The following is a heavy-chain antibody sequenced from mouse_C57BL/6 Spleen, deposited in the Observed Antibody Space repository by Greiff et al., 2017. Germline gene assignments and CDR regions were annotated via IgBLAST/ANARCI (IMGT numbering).Heavy chain of an antibody. CDR2: IYPSDSET. CDR1: GYTFTSYW. V-gene: IGHV1-61*01. D-gene: IGHD1-1*01. Sequence: VQLQQPGAELVRPGSSVKLSCKASGYTFTSYWMDWVKQRPGQGLEWIGNIYPSDSETHYNQKFKDKATLTVDKSSSTAYMQLSSLTSEDSAVYYCASGLTTVVTPYFDVWGTGTTVTVSS. J-gene: IGHJ1*03. CDR3: ASGLTTVVTPYFDV.